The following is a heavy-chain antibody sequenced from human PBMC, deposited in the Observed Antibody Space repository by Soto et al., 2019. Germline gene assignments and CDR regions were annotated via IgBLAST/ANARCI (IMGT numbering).Heavy chain of an antibody. CDR3: ARVRGRL. J-gene: IGHJ4*02. CDR1: GFSVSRNY. CDR2: VYSGGAT. V-gene: IGHV3-53*02. D-gene: IGHD3-10*01. Sequence: QLVETGGGVIQPGTSLTLSCAASGFSVSRNYMTWVRQAPGKGLEWVSFVYSGGATFYADSVKGRFILSRDDSQNTMYLQMNNLRAEDTAVYYCARVRGRLWGRGTLVTVAS.